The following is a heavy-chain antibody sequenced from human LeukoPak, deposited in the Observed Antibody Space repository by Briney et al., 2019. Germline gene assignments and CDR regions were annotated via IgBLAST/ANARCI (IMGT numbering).Heavy chain of an antibody. CDR3: ARDHNYAFDN. D-gene: IGHD1-1*01. CDR1: GFPFIEYS. J-gene: IGHJ4*02. CDR2: IGIDSGNT. Sequence: GGSLRLSCTASGFPFIEYSMNWVRQAPGKGLEWISYIGIDSGNTKYADSVRGRFTISADKAKNSLYLQMNSLRVEGTAVYYCARDHNYAFDNWGQGTLVSVAS. V-gene: IGHV3-48*01.